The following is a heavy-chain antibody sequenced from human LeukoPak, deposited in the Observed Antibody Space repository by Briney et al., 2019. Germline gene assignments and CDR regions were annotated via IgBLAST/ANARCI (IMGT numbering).Heavy chain of an antibody. CDR1: GHSFTSYW. J-gene: IGHJ4*02. CDR3: ARGGPNSGYDWRAVFFDY. D-gene: IGHD5-12*01. CDR2: IYPGDSDT. V-gene: IGHV5-51*01. Sequence: PGESLKISCKGSGHSFTSYWIGWVRQMPGKGLEWMGIIYPGDSDTRYSPSFQGQVTISADKSISTAYLQWSSLKASDTAMYYCARGGPNSGYDWRAVFFDYWGQGTLVTVSS.